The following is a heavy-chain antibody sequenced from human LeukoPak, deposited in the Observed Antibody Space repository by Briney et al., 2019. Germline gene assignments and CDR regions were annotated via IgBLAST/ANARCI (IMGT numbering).Heavy chain of an antibody. CDR1: GGSISSYY. D-gene: IGHD2-15*01. CDR3: ARDWVNWYLGYYYYYMDV. Sequence: PSETLSLTCTVSGGSISSYYWSWIRQPAGKGLEWIGRIYTSGSTNYNPSLKSRVTMSVDTSKNQFSLKLSSVTAADTAVYYCARDWVNWYLGYYYYYMDVWGKGTTVTVSS. V-gene: IGHV4-4*07. CDR2: IYTSGST. J-gene: IGHJ6*03.